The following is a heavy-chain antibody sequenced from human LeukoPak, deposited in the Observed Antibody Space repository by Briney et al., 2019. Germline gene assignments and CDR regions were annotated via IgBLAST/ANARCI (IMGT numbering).Heavy chain of an antibody. CDR2: ISNSGDDT. Sequence: QPGGSLRLSCAASGFTLRNYAMSRVRQAPGKGLECVSVISNSGDDTYYADSVKGRFTISRDNSRNMLYLQMNSLRAEDTAVYYCAKTWYSTSMDYWGQGTLVAVSS. J-gene: IGHJ4*02. CDR1: GFTLRNYA. V-gene: IGHV3-23*01. CDR3: AKTWYSTSMDY. D-gene: IGHD6-6*01.